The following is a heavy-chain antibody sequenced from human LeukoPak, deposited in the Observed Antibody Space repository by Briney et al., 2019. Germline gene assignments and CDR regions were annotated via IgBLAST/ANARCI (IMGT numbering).Heavy chain of an antibody. CDR1: GGSISSRSYY. Sequence: PSETLSLTCTVSGGSISSRSYYWGWIRQPPGKGLEWIGNIYYSGSTYYNPSLKSRVTISVDTSKNQFSLKLSSVTAADTAVYYCARLGLSGYYPYYFDYWGQGTLATVSS. V-gene: IGHV4-39*01. CDR2: IYYSGST. CDR3: ARLGLSGYYPYYFDY. D-gene: IGHD3-22*01. J-gene: IGHJ4*02.